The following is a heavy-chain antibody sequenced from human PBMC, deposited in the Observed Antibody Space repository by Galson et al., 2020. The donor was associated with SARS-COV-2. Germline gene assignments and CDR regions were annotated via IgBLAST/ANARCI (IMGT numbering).Heavy chain of an antibody. J-gene: IGHJ6*02. CDR1: GGSISSGSYY. CDR2: IYTSGST. Sequence: SETLSLTCTVSGGSISSGSYYWSWIRQPAGKGLEWIGRIYTSGSTNYNPSLKSRVTISVDTSKNQFSLKLSSVTAADTAVYYCARDYLWEGHSGYYYYGMDVWGQGTTVTVSS. CDR3: ARDYLWEGHSGYYYYGMDV. D-gene: IGHD1-26*01. V-gene: IGHV4-61*02.